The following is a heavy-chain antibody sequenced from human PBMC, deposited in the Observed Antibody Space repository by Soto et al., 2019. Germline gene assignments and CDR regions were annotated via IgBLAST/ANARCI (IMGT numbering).Heavy chain of an antibody. CDR3: ARGRYGDY. V-gene: IGHV1-18*01. Sequence: QVHLVQSGAEVKKPGASVKVSCKGSGYGFTTYGITWVRQAPGQGLEWMAWISAHNGNTNYAQKLQGRVTVTRDTSTSTAYMELRSLRSDDTAVYYCARGRYGDYWGQGAVVTFSS. D-gene: IGHD1-1*01. J-gene: IGHJ4*02. CDR1: GYGFTTYG. CDR2: ISAHNGNT.